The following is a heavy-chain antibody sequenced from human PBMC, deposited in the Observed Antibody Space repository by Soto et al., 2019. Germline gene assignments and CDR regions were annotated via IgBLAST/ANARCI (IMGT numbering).Heavy chain of an antibody. CDR3: ARVGGVAARTFSY. CDR1: RGSISSAY. Sequence: SETLSLPCTLSRGSISSAYWSWVREPPRKGLGSIGYNYYSGSTNYACSLVSRVTLALEPSKNRFSLKLRSLTTADTAVYFCARVGGVAARTFSYWGQGTRVTVSS. J-gene: IGHJ4*02. D-gene: IGHD6-6*01. CDR2: NYYSGST. V-gene: IGHV4-59*01.